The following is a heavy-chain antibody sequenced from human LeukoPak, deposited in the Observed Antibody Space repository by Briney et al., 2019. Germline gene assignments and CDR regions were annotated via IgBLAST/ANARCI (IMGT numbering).Heavy chain of an antibody. D-gene: IGHD4-23*01. CDR3: ATLTTVVTAYYFDY. Sequence: SETLSLTCAVYGGSFSGYYWSWIRQPPGKGLEWIGEINHSGSTNYNPTLKSRVTISVDTSKNQFSLKLTSVTAADTAVYYCATLTTVVTAYYFDYWGQGTLVTVSS. CDR2: INHSGST. J-gene: IGHJ4*02. CDR1: GGSFSGYY. V-gene: IGHV4-34*01.